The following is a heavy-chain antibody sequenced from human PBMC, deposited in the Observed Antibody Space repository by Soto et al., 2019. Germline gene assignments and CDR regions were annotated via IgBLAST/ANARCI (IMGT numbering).Heavy chain of an antibody. CDR1: GDAFTNYI. J-gene: IGHJ4*02. CDR2: IIPMFGTP. CDR3: ARGRDQPPVGLYFDS. V-gene: IGHV1-69*01. Sequence: QVQLVQSGAEVKKPGSSVKVSCKASGDAFTNYIFDWVRQAPGQGLEWRGGIIPMFGTPKYAQTFQDRVTISADVSTGTAYLDLTSLRSDDTAVYYCARGRDQPPVGLYFDSWGEGTRVTVSS. D-gene: IGHD1-26*01.